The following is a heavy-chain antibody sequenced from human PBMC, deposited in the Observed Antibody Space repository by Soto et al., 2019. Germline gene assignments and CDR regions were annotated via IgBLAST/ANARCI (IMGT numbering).Heavy chain of an antibody. CDR1: GFTFDDYA. J-gene: IGHJ4*02. CDR3: AKDYDSSGYYLYYFDY. Sequence: SLRLSCAASGFTFDDYAMHWVRQAPGKGLEWVSGISWNSGSIGYADSVKGRFTISRDNAKNSLYLQMNSLRAEDTALYYCAKDYDSSGYYLYYFDYWGQGTLVTVSS. V-gene: IGHV3-9*01. D-gene: IGHD3-22*01. CDR2: ISWNSGSI.